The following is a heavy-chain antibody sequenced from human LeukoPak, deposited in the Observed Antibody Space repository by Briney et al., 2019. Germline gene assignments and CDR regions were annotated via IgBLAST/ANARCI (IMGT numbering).Heavy chain of an antibody. CDR1: GFTFNTYW. CDR3: ARDKIVGATFFDY. Sequence: GGSLRLSCAASGFTFNTYWMSWVRQAPGKGLEWVANIKQDGSEKYYVDSVKGRFTISRDNAKNSLYLQMDSLRAEDTAVYHCARDKIVGATFFDYWGQGTLVAVSS. D-gene: IGHD1-26*01. V-gene: IGHV3-7*01. J-gene: IGHJ4*02. CDR2: IKQDGSEK.